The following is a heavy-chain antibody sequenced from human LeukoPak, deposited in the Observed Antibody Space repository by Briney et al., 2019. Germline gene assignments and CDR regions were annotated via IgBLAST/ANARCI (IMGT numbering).Heavy chain of an antibody. CDR3: AKGGGSQTKEFDY. J-gene: IGHJ4*02. D-gene: IGHD3-10*01. CDR1: GFTFSSSA. V-gene: IGHV3-23*01. Sequence: GGSLRLSCAASGFTFSSSAMSWVRQVPGKGLEWVSGISASGGSTSYADSVRGRFTISRDNSRDTLYLQMTSLRAEDTAVYYCAKGGGSQTKEFDYWGQGTLVTVSS. CDR2: ISASGGST.